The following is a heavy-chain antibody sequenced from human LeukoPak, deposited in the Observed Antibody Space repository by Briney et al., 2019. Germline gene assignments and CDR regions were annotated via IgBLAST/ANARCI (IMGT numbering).Heavy chain of an antibody. CDR2: IGDSGAST. Sequence: GGSLTLSCVASGFTFSSYAMSWVRQAPGEGLEWVSAIGDSGASTYYAESVKGRFTISRDNSKNTLYLQMNSLRAEDTAVYYCANMVRGLIINYWGQGTLVTVSS. CDR1: GFTFSSYA. D-gene: IGHD3-10*01. J-gene: IGHJ4*02. CDR3: ANMVRGLIINY. V-gene: IGHV3-23*01.